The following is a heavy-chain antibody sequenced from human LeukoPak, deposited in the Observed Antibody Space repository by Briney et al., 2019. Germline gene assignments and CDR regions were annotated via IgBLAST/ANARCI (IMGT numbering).Heavy chain of an antibody. D-gene: IGHD2-2*01. CDR1: GFTFSSYG. Sequence: GGSLRLSCAASGFTFSSYGMHWVRQAPGKGLEWVAFIRYDGSNKYYADSVKGRFTISRDNSKNTLYLQMNSLRAEDTAVYYCAKRGDIVVVPAAALLDYWGQGTLVTVSS. J-gene: IGHJ4*02. CDR2: IRYDGSNK. CDR3: AKRGDIVVVPAAALLDY. V-gene: IGHV3-30*02.